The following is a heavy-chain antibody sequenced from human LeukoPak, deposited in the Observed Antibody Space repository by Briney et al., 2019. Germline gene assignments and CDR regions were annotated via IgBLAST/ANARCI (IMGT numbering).Heavy chain of an antibody. V-gene: IGHV3-21*01. J-gene: IGHJ6*04. CDR1: GFTFSSYS. CDR2: ISSSSSYI. D-gene: IGHD5-12*01. Sequence: GGSLRLSCAASGFTFSSYSMNWVRQAPGKGLEWVSSISSSSSYIYYADSVKGRFTISRDNAKNSLYLQMNSLRAEDTAVYYCARGGLWVDIVATITDVWGKGTTVTVSS. CDR3: ARGGLWVDIVATITDV.